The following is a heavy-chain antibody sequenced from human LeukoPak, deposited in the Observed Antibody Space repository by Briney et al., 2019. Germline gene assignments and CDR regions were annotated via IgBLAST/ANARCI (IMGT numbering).Heavy chain of an antibody. Sequence: PGGSLRLSCAASGFTFSTYSFNWVRQAPGKGLEWVSSISSSSSYIYYTDSVKGRFTTSRDNAKNSLYLQMNSLRAEDTALYYCAREKEYCSGGSCYFLDYWGQGTLVTVSS. V-gene: IGHV3-21*01. D-gene: IGHD2-15*01. J-gene: IGHJ4*02. CDR3: AREKEYCSGGSCYFLDY. CDR1: GFTFSTYS. CDR2: ISSSSSYI.